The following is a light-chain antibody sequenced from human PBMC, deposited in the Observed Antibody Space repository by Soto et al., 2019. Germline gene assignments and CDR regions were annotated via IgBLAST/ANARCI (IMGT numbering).Light chain of an antibody. V-gene: IGLV2-14*01. Sequence: QSVLTQPASVSGSAGQSVTLSCTGPRSDIGDSNFISWYHHSPGKAPRLLIYEVNNRPSGVSRRFSGSKAGNTASLTISGLLDDDEADYFCASFRSGTILVFGSGTKLTVL. CDR3: ASFRSGTILV. CDR1: RSDIGDSNF. J-gene: IGLJ1*01. CDR2: EVN.